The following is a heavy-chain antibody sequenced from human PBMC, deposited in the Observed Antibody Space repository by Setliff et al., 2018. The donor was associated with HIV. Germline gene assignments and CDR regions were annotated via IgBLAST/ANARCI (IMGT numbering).Heavy chain of an antibody. CDR3: ARDRVHNPSYNFWSGPTNYYYYMDV. J-gene: IGHJ6*03. CDR2: IYFSGST. D-gene: IGHD3-3*01. CDR1: GVSISDYY. V-gene: IGHV4-59*13. Sequence: TLSLPCTVSGVSISDYYWSWIRQPPGKGLEWIGYIYFSGSTNYNPSLKSRVTMSLDTSKSQFSLKLSSVTAADTAVYYCARDRVHNPSYNFWSGPTNYYYYMDVWGKGTTVTVSS.